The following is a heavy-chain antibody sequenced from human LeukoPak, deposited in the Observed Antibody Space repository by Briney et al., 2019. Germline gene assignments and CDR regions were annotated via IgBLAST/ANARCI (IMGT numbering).Heavy chain of an antibody. CDR2: IYYSGTT. CDR3: ARGPYGSGSYY. CDR1: GGSISSGDYY. V-gene: IGHV4-30-4*01. D-gene: IGHD3-10*01. J-gene: IGHJ4*02. Sequence: SETLSLTCTVSGGSISSGDYYWSWIRQPPGKGLEWIGYIYYSGTTYYNPSLKSRVTISVDTSKNQFSLKLTSVTAADTVVYFCARGPYGSGSYYWGQGTLVTVSS.